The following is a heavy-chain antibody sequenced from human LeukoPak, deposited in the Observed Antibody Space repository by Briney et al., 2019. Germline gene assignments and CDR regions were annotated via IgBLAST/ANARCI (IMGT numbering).Heavy chain of an antibody. V-gene: IGHV4-61*01. CDR3: ARETSQKGAHYMDV. CDR1: GGSISSSSYY. CDR2: IYTSGST. D-gene: IGHD3-16*01. J-gene: IGHJ6*03. Sequence: PSETLSLTCTVSGGSISSSSYYWGWIRQPPGKGLEWIGRIYTSGSTNYNPSLKSRVTMSVDTSKNQFSLKLSSVTAADTAVYYCARETSQKGAHYMDVWGKGTTITISS.